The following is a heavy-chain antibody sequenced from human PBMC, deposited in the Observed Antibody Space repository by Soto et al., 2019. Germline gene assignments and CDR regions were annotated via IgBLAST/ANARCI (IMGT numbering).Heavy chain of an antibody. CDR3: AKNPQQLIVYFDY. J-gene: IGHJ4*02. Sequence: GSLRLSCAASEFTFSNYAMSWVRQAPGKGLEWVSSISDNGGTTYYADSVKGRFTISRDNSKNTLYLQMNSLRAEDTAVYYWAKNPQQLIVYFDYGARGPQVPVPS. V-gene: IGHV3-23*01. CDR2: ISDNGGTT. D-gene: IGHD6-13*01. CDR1: EFTFSNYA.